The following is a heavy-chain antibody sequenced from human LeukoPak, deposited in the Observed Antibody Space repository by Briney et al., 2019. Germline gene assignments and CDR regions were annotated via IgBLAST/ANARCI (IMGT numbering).Heavy chain of an antibody. CDR3: ARRLNWFDP. J-gene: IGHJ5*02. Sequence: SETLSLTCTVSGGSISSNSFHWGWIRQPPGKGLEWIGSIDYSGSTYYNPPLKSRVTISVDTSKNQFSLKLQSVTAADTAVYYCARRLNWFDPWGQGTLVTVSS. CDR1: GGSISSNSFH. D-gene: IGHD3-16*01. CDR2: IDYSGST. V-gene: IGHV4-39*01.